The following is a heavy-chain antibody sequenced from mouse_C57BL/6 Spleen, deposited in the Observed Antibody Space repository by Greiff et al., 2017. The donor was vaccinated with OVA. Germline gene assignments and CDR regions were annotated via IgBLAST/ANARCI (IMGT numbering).Heavy chain of an antibody. CDR1: GYAFTNYL. V-gene: IGHV1-54*01. D-gene: IGHD2-3*01. CDR3: AREDGYSFDY. Sequence: QVQLKQSGAELVRPGTSVKVSCKASGYAFTNYLIEWVKQRPGQGLEWIGVINPGSGGTNYNEKFKGKATLTADKSSRTAYLQLSSLTSEDTAIYYCAREDGYSFDYWGQGTTLTVSS. J-gene: IGHJ2*01. CDR2: INPGSGGT.